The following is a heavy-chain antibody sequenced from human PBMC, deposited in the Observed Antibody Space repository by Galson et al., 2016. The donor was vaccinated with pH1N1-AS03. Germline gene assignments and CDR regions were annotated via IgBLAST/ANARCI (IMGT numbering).Heavy chain of an antibody. V-gene: IGHV5-51*01. Sequence: QSGAEVKKPGESLKISCKGSGYSFTNYWIAWVRQLPGKGLEWMGIIYPADSDARYSPSFQGQVTISADTSNSTAYMQWNSLKASDTAMYYCARQRAVRASDYWGQGTPVTVSS. D-gene: IGHD3-10*01. CDR1: GYSFTNYW. CDR3: ARQRAVRASDY. J-gene: IGHJ4*02. CDR2: IYPADSDA.